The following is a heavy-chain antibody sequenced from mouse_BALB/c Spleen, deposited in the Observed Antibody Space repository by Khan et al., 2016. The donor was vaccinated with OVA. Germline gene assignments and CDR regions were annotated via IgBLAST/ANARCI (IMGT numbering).Heavy chain of an antibody. Sequence: VQLQQSGAELVRPGALVKLSCKASGFNIKDYYIHWVKQRPEQGLEWIGWIDPENGNDIYDPKFKGKASITADTSSNTAYLQLNSLTSEDTAVYYCSRSGYEAWFAYWGQGTLVSVSA. D-gene: IGHD3-1*01. CDR2: IDPENGND. V-gene: IGHV14-1*02. CDR3: SRSGYEAWFAY. J-gene: IGHJ3*01. CDR1: GFNIKDYY.